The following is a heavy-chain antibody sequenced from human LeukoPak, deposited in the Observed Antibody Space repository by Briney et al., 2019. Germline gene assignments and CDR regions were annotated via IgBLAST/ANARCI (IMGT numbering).Heavy chain of an antibody. CDR2: IYTSGST. D-gene: IGHD3-10*01. V-gene: IGHV4-61*02. CDR1: GRSISCGGYY. Sequence: TSETLSLTCTVSGRSISCGGYYWNWIRQPAGKVLEWIGRIYTSGSTNYNPSLKSRVTMSVDTSKSRFSLNLCSVTAADTAVYYSVRGHGVLGNWFDPWGEGTLVTVSS. J-gene: IGHJ5*02. CDR3: VRGHGVLGNWFDP.